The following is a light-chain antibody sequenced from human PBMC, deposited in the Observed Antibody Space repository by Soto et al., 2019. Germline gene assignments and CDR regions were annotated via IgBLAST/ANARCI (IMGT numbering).Light chain of an antibody. J-gene: IGKJ3*01. V-gene: IGKV3-20*01. CDR3: QQYGSSPFT. Sequence: EIVLTQSPGTLSLSPGERATLSCRASQSVSSRSLAWYQQNPGQAPRLLIYGASSRAAGIPDRFSGRGSGTDFTLTLSRLSPEDFAVYYCQQYGSSPFTFGPGTKVDIK. CDR1: QSVSSRS. CDR2: GAS.